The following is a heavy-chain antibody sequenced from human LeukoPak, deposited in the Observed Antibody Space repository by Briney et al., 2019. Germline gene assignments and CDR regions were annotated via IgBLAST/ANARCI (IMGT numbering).Heavy chain of an antibody. J-gene: IGHJ3*02. Sequence: PGGSLRLSCAASGFTFSSYCMTWVRQAPGKGLEWVSYISGNSSTIYYADSVKGRFTISRDNSRNTLYVQMNSLRAEDTAIYYCARDRNWGAYDIWGQGTMVTVSS. D-gene: IGHD7-27*01. CDR2: ISGNSSTI. CDR3: ARDRNWGAYDI. V-gene: IGHV3-48*01. CDR1: GFTFSSYC.